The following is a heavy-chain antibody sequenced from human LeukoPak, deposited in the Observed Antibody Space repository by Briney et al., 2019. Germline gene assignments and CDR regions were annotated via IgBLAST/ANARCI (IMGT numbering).Heavy chain of an antibody. D-gene: IGHD2-2*01. CDR2: IYYSGST. CDR3: AREVVVVPAAKYRWFDP. Sequence: PSETLSHTCTVSGGSISSSSYYWGWIRQPPGKGLEWIGSIYYSGSTYYNPSLKSRVTISVDTSKNQFSLKLSSVTAADTAVYYCAREVVVVPAAKYRWFDPWGQGTLVTVSS. J-gene: IGHJ5*02. CDR1: GGSISSSSYY. V-gene: IGHV4-39*02.